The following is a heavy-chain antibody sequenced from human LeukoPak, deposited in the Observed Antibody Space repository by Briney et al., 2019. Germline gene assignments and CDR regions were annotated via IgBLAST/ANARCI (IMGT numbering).Heavy chain of an antibody. J-gene: IGHJ4*02. CDR1: GFTFSSYA. V-gene: IGHV3-21*01. D-gene: IGHD5-18*01. Sequence: GGSLRLSCAASGFTFSSYAMSWVRQAPGKGLEWVSSISSSSSYIYYADSVKGRFTISRDNAKNSLYLQMNSLRAEDTAVYYCARGTLGYSYSLYHFDYWGQGTLVTVSS. CDR3: ARGTLGYSYSLYHFDY. CDR2: ISSSSSYI.